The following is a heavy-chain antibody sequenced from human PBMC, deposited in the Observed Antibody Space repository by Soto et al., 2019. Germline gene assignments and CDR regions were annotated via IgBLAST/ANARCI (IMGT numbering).Heavy chain of an antibody. V-gene: IGHV1-2*04. CDR2: INPNSGGT. CDR3: ARGRIAAAGTGYYYGMDV. D-gene: IGHD6-13*01. Sequence: GASVKVSCKASGYTVTGYYMHWVRQAPGQRLEWMGWINPNSGGTNYAQKFQGWVTMTRDTSISTAYMELSRLRSDDTAVYYCARGRIAAAGTGYYYGMDVWGQGTTVTVSS. J-gene: IGHJ6*02. CDR1: GYTVTGYY.